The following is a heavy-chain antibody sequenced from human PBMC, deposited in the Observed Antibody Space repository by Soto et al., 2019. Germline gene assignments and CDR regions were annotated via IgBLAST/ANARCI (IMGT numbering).Heavy chain of an antibody. CDR3: ATDLYQLPTMKYYYYGMDV. Sequence: PGGSLRLSCAASGFTFSNYWMSWVRQAPGKRLEWVANIKEDGSEKYYVDSVKGRFTISRDNAKTSLFLQMNSLRAEDTAVYYCATDLYQLPTMKYYYYGMDVWGQGTTVTVS. CDR2: IKEDGSEK. D-gene: IGHD2-2*01. V-gene: IGHV3-7*03. J-gene: IGHJ6*02. CDR1: GFTFSNYW.